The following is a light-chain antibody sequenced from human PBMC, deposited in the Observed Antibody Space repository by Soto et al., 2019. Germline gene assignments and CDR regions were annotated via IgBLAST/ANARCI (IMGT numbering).Light chain of an antibody. J-gene: IGKJ5*01. Sequence: EIVLTQSPGTLSLSPGDRGTLSCRASQSVSSTYLGWYQQKPGQAPRLLIYGASNRATGIPARFSGSGSGTDFTLTISSLEPEDFAVYYCQQRSNWPPITFGQGTRLEIK. CDR1: QSVSSTY. CDR2: GAS. CDR3: QQRSNWPPIT. V-gene: IGKV3-11*01.